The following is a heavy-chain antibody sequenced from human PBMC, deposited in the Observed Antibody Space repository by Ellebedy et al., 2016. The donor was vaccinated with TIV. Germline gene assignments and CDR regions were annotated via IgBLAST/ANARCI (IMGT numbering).Heavy chain of an antibody. D-gene: IGHD4/OR15-4a*01. CDR3: AREHYSAGYCYFDY. V-gene: IGHV3-48*02. J-gene: IGHJ4*02. CDR1: GFTFSSYS. Sequence: PGGSLRLSCAASGFTFSSYSMNWVRQAPGKGLEWVSYISSSSSTIYYADSVKGRFTISRDNAKNSLYLQMNSLRYEDTAVYYCAREHYSAGYCYFDYWGQGTLVTVSS. CDR2: ISSSSSTI.